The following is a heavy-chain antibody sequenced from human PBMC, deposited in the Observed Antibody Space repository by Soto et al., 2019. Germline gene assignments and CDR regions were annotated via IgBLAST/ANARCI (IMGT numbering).Heavy chain of an antibody. J-gene: IGHJ4*02. CDR3: ARKAVVVTAANDY. CDR1: GFIFSSYA. CDR2: ISGSGGST. V-gene: IGHV3-23*01. D-gene: IGHD2-15*01. Sequence: GSLRLSCAASGFIFSSYAMSWVRQAPGKGLKWVSAISGSGGSTYYADSVRGRFNISRDNSKNTLYFQMNSLTAEDAAIYYCARKAVVVTAANDYWGRGTLVTVSS.